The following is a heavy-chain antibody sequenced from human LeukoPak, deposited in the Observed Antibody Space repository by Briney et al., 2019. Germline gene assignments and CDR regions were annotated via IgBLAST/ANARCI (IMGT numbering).Heavy chain of an antibody. CDR2: IIPIFGTA. CDR3: ARASSIRIEISLYDAFDI. CDR1: GGTFSSYA. Sequence: GASVKVSCKASGGTFSSYAISWVRQAPGQGLEWMGGIIPIFGTANYAQKFQGRVTITADESTSTAYMELSSVRSEDTAVYYCARASSIRIEISLYDAFDIWGQGTMVTVSS. J-gene: IGHJ3*02. V-gene: IGHV1-69*13. D-gene: IGHD3-16*02.